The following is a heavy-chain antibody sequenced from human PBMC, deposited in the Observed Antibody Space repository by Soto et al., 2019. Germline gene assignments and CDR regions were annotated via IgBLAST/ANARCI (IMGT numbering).Heavy chain of an antibody. Sequence: QVQLVESGGSLVQPGRSLRLSGAASGFTFSSYGMHWVRQAPGKGLEWVAVISYDGSNKYYADSVKGRFTISRDNSKNTLYLQMNSLRAEDTAVYYCAKASPDPDYGGNSPPPDYWGQGTLVTVSS. J-gene: IGHJ4*02. CDR2: ISYDGSNK. CDR3: AKASPDPDYGGNSPPPDY. CDR1: GFTFSSYG. D-gene: IGHD4-17*01. V-gene: IGHV3-30*18.